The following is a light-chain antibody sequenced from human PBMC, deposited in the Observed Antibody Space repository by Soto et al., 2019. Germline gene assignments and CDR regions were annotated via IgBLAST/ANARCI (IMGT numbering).Light chain of an antibody. CDR3: QEYNSY. Sequence: QMTQSPHTLSASVGDRVTITCRASQNIDNWLAWYQHKPGKPPKLLIYRASSLETGVPSRFSGSGSGTEIRLTISNLQPDDSATYYCQEYNSYFGGGTKVEIK. CDR1: QNIDNW. V-gene: IGKV1-5*03. J-gene: IGKJ4*01. CDR2: RAS.